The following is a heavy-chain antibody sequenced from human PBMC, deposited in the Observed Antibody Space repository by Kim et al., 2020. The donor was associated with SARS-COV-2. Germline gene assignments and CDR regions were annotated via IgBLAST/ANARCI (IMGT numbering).Heavy chain of an antibody. J-gene: IGHJ4*01. Sequence: GGSLRLSCAASGFTFSSYGMHWVRQAPGKGLEWVAVISYDGSNKYYADSVKGRFTISRDNSKNTLYLQMNSLRAEDTAVYYCAKDLSVVVPAAMAIDYWG. D-gene: IGHD2-2*01. CDR1: GFTFSSYG. CDR3: AKDLSVVVPAAMAIDY. V-gene: IGHV3-30*18. CDR2: ISYDGSNK.